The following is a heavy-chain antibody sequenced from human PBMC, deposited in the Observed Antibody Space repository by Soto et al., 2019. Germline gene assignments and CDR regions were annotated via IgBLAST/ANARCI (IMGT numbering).Heavy chain of an antibody. Sequence: GGSLRLSCAASGFTFISYGMHWVRQAPGKGLEWVAVIWYDGSNKYYADSVKGRFTISRDNSKNTLYLQMNSLRAEDTAVYYCARDRVGAYCGGDCSPTFDYGGQGTLVTVSS. V-gene: IGHV3-33*01. D-gene: IGHD2-21*02. CDR3: ARDRVGAYCGGDCSPTFDY. J-gene: IGHJ4*02. CDR2: IWYDGSNK. CDR1: GFTFISYG.